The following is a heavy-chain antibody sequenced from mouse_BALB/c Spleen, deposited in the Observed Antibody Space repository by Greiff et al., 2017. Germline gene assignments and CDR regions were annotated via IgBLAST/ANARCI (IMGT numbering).Heavy chain of an antibody. CDR3: ARGCYDYAMDY. V-gene: IGHV5-17*02. D-gene: IGHD3-3*01. Sequence: EVHLVESGGGLVQPGGSRKLSCAASGFTFSSFGMHWVRQAPEKGLEWVAYISSGSSTIYYADTVKGRFTISRDNPKNTLFLQMTSLRSEDTAMYYCARGCYDYAMDYWGQGTSVTVSS. CDR2: ISSGSSTI. J-gene: IGHJ4*01. CDR1: GFTFSSFG.